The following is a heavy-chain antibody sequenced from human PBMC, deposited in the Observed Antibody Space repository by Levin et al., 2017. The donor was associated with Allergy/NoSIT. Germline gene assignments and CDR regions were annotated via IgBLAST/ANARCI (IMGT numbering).Heavy chain of an antibody. CDR2: IKTDGSST. V-gene: IGHV3-74*01. Sequence: PGGSLRLSCAASGFTFSSYWMHWVRQAPGKGLVWVSRIKTDGSSTSYADSVKGRFTISRDNAKNTLYLQMNSLRAEDTAVYYCSTGGSYSSGWRNAFDSWGQGTMVTVSS. CDR3: STGGSYSSGWRNAFDS. J-gene: IGHJ3*02. D-gene: IGHD6-19*01. CDR1: GFTFSSYW.